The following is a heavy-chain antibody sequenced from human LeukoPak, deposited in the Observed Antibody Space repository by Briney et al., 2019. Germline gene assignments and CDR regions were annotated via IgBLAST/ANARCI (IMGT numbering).Heavy chain of an antibody. D-gene: IGHD3-3*01. CDR2: INHSGST. J-gene: IGHJ3*02. V-gene: IGHV4-34*01. Sequence: PETLSLTCAVYGGSFSGYYWSWIRQPPGKGLEWIGEINHSGSTNYNPSLKSRVTISVDTSKNQFSLKLSSVTAADTAVYYCARKLRGAFDIWGQGTMVTVSS. CDR3: ARKLRGAFDI. CDR1: GGSFSGYY.